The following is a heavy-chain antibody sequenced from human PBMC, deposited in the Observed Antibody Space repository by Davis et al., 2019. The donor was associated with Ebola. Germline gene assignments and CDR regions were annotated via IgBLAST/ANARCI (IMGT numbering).Heavy chain of an antibody. V-gene: IGHV4-59*08. CDR3: ARGSHGSLGELLGYYGMDV. CDR2: IYYSGRT. CDR1: GGSISTYY. Sequence: MPGGSLRLSCTVSGGSISTYYWSWTRQPPGKGLEWIGYIYYSGRTNYNPSLKSRVTISVDTSKNQFSLRLSSVTAADTAVYYCARGSHGSLGELLGYYGMDVWGQGTTVTVSS. D-gene: IGHD3-16*01. J-gene: IGHJ6*02.